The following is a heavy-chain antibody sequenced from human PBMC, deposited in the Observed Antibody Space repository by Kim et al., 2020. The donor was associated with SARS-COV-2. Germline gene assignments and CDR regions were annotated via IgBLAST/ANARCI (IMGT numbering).Heavy chain of an antibody. V-gene: IGHV1-69*04. D-gene: IGHD3-10*01. CDR1: GGTFSSYA. Sequence: SVKVSCKASGGTFSSYAISWVRQAPGQGLEWMGRIIPILGIVNYAQKFQGRVTITGDKSTSTAYMELCSLRSEDTAVYYGARGNMVRGVIDYWGQGTLVTVSS. J-gene: IGHJ4*02. CDR3: ARGNMVRGVIDY. CDR2: IIPILGIV.